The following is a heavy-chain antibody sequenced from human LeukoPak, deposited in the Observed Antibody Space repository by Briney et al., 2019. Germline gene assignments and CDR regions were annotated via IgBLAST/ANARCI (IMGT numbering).Heavy chain of an antibody. Sequence: GASVKVSCKASGYTFTSYDINWVRQATGQGVEWMGWMNPNSGNTGYAQKFQGRVTMTRDTSISTVYMELSGLRSEDTAVYYCARDNGGTAMAYYYYYYMDVWVKGTTVIISS. J-gene: IGHJ6*03. CDR3: ARDNGGTAMAYYYYYYMDV. D-gene: IGHD5-18*01. CDR1: GYTFTSYD. V-gene: IGHV1-8*02. CDR2: MNPNSGNT.